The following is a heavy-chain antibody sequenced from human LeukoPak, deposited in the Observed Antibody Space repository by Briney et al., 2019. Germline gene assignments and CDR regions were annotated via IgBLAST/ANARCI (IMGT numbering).Heavy chain of an antibody. J-gene: IGHJ4*02. Sequence: GGSLILSCAASGFTFSTYWMTWVRQAPGKGPEWVANIKEDGSATYYVDSVKGRFTISRDNAMKSLYLQMNSLRAEDTAVYYCARDSPGYLAYDSWGQGTLVTVSS. CDR3: ARDSPGYLAYDS. CDR2: IKEDGSAT. D-gene: IGHD1-1*01. V-gene: IGHV3-7*04. CDR1: GFTFSTYW.